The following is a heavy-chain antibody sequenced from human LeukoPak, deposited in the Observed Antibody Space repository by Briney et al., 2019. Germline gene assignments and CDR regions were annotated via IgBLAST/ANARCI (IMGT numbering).Heavy chain of an antibody. J-gene: IGHJ5*02. CDR3: ARVTRIAVAGTWMGFWFDP. D-gene: IGHD6-19*01. CDR2: IYYSGST. Sequence: SETLSLTCTVSGGSISSSSYYWGWIRQPPGKGLEWIGSIYYSGSTYYNPSLKSRVTISVDTSKNQFSLKLSSVTAADTAVYYCARVTRIAVAGTWMGFWFDPWGQGTLVTVSS. V-gene: IGHV4-39*07. CDR1: GGSISSSSYY.